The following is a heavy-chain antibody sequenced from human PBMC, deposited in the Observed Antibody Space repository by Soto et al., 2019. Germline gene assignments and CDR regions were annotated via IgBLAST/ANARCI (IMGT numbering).Heavy chain of an antibody. CDR2: ISGSGGST. CDR1: GSTFSSFA. CDR3: ANQSPQGAFDI. J-gene: IGHJ3*02. Sequence: EVQLLESGGGLVQPGGSLSPSFEAPGSTFSSFAWGWVAKAPGKGLEWVSAISGSGGSTNYADSVKGRFTISRDNSKNTLYLQMNSLRAEDTAVYYCANQSPQGAFDIWGQGTMVTVSS. V-gene: IGHV3-23*01.